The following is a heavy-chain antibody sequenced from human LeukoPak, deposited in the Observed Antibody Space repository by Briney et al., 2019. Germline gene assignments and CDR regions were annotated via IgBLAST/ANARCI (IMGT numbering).Heavy chain of an antibody. J-gene: IGHJ6*03. CDR1: GYNFQSSG. V-gene: IGHV1-18*01. D-gene: IGHD1-26*01. Sequence: ASVKVSCKASGYNFQSSGISWVRQGPGQGLEWMGWISVYNGNANYAQKFQDRVIMTTDTSTNTVYMELRSLKSDDTAVYFCARVSGSVIAGEYYYYMDVWGTGTTVIVS. CDR2: ISVYNGNA. CDR3: ARVSGSVIAGEYYYYMDV.